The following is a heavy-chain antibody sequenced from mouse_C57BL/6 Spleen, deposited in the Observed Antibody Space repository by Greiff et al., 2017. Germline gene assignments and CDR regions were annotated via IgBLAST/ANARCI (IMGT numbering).Heavy chain of an antibody. D-gene: IGHD1-2*01. CDR2: ISDGGSYT. J-gene: IGHJ4*01. V-gene: IGHV5-4*03. CDR1: GFTFSSYA. Sequence: EVTPMESGGGSVKPGGSLKLSCAASGFTFSSYAMSWVRQTPEKRLEWVATISDGGSYTYYPDNVKGRFTISRDNAKNNLYLQMSHLKSEDTAMYYCARGREYGDGAMDGWGQGTSVTVSS. CDR3: ARGREYGDGAMDG.